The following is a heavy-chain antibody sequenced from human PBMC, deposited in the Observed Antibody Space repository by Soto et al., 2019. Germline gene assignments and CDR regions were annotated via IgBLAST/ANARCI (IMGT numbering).Heavy chain of an antibody. Sequence: QITLRESGPPLVKPTQTLTLTCTFSGFSLSTSGEGVGWIRQPPGKALEWLALVYWDDDKRYSPSLKNRLTVTKDTSKNQVVLTMTNMDPEDTATYYCAHDWVENAYKKYYFDYWGQGTLVTVSS. CDR3: AHDWVENAYKKYYFDY. J-gene: IGHJ4*02. V-gene: IGHV2-5*02. CDR1: GFSLSTSGEG. D-gene: IGHD1-1*01. CDR2: VYWDDDK.